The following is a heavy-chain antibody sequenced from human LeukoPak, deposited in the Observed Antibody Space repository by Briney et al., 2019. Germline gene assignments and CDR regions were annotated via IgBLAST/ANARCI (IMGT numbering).Heavy chain of an antibody. J-gene: IGHJ6*03. CDR3: AREKFEQQLVHYYYYYMDV. V-gene: IGHV3-21*04. Sequence: ISYIYYADSVKGRFTISRDNAKNSLYLQMNSLRSEDTAVYYCAREKFEQQLVHYYYYYMDVWGKGTTVTVSS. D-gene: IGHD6-13*01. CDR2: ISYI.